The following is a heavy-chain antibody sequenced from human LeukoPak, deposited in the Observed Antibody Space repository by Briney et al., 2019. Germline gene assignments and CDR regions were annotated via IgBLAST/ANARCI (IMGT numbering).Heavy chain of an antibody. CDR2: ISYDGSNK. CDR3: AKATGGDCLDY. CDR1: GFTFSSYG. V-gene: IGHV3-30*18. D-gene: IGHD2-21*02. J-gene: IGHJ4*02. Sequence: GGSLRLSCAASGFTFSSYGMHWVRQAPGKGLEWVAVISYDGSNKYYADSVKGRFTISRDNSKNTLYLQMNSLRAEGTAVYYCAKATGGDCLDYWGQGTLVTVSS.